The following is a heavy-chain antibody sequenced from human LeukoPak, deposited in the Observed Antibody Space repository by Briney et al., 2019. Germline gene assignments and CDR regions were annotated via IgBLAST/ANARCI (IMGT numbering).Heavy chain of an antibody. D-gene: IGHD2-2*01. CDR3: ARAGLVPAYGMDV. V-gene: IGHV3-30*03. Sequence: GGSLRLSCAASGFTFSSYGMHWVRQTPGKGLEWVAIISYDGTNIYYADSVKGRFTISRDNAKNSLYLQMNSLRAEDTAVYYCARAGLVPAYGMDVWGQGTTVTVSS. J-gene: IGHJ6*02. CDR2: ISYDGTNI. CDR1: GFTFSSYG.